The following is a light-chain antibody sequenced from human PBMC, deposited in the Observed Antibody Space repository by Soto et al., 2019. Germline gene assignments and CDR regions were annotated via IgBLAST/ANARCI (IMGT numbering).Light chain of an antibody. J-gene: IGLJ1*01. CDR1: SSDVGAYYS. V-gene: IGLV2-23*01. Sequence: QSALAQPASVSGSPGQSITISCTGTSSDVGAYYSVSWYQQHPHRAPQVIIYKGTQRPSGVSNRFSGSTSGNAASLTISALQTDDEADYFCCSSAPESTYVCGTGTKVTVL. CDR3: CSSAPESTYV. CDR2: KGT.